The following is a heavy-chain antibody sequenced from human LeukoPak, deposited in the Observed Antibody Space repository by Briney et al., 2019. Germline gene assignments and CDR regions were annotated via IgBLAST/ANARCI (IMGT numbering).Heavy chain of an antibody. Sequence: PSETLSLTCAVYGGSFSGYYWSWIRQPPGKGLEWIGEINHSGSTNYNPSLKSRVTISVDTSKNQFSLKLSSVTAADTAVYYCARRSVNNWFDPWGQGTLVTVSS. J-gene: IGHJ5*02. CDR2: INHSGST. CDR3: ARRSVNNWFDP. CDR1: GGSFSGYY. D-gene: IGHD4-23*01. V-gene: IGHV4-34*01.